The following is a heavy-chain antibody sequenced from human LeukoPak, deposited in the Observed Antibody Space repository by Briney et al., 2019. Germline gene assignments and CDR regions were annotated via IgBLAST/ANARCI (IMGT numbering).Heavy chain of an antibody. CDR3: ARGKIQQQLVRSWFDP. D-gene: IGHD6-13*01. CDR2: INTDNGNT. Sequence: ASVTVSCKASGYTFTSYAMHWVRQAPGQRLEWMGWINTDNGNTKYSQKFQGRVTVTRDTTARTVYMELSSLRSEDTAVYYCARGKIQQQLVRSWFDPWGQGTLVTVSS. J-gene: IGHJ5*02. V-gene: IGHV1-3*04. CDR1: GYTFTSYA.